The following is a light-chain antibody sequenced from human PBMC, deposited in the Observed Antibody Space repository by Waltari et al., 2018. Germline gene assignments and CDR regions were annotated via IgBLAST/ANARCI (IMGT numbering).Light chain of an antibody. V-gene: IGLV2-14*01. CDR1: SSDVGGYNY. Sequence: QSALTQPASVSGSPGQSITISCTGTSSDVGGYNYVSWYQQHPGKAPNLMISDVSRRPSGVPNRFTGSKSDNTASLTISGLQAEDEADYYCSSYTSSSTWVFGGGTKLTVL. CDR2: DVS. CDR3: SSYTSSSTWV. J-gene: IGLJ3*02.